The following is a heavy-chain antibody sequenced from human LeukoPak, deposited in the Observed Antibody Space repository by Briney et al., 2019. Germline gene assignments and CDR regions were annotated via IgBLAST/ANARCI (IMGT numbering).Heavy chain of an antibody. J-gene: IGHJ4*02. CDR3: AKDLPYYYDSSGYRHGDY. Sequence: GGSLRLSCAASGFTFSSYGMHWVRQAPGKGLEWVAFIRYDGSNKYYADSVKGRFTISRDNSKNTLYLQMNSLRAEDTAVYYCAKDLPYYYDSSGYRHGDYWGQGTLVTVSS. CDR2: IRYDGSNK. D-gene: IGHD3-22*01. V-gene: IGHV3-30*02. CDR1: GFTFSSYG.